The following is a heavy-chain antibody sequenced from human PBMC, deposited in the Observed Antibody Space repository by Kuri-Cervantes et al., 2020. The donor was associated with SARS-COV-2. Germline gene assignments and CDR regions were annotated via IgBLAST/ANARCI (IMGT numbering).Heavy chain of an antibody. CDR2: ISSRSIYI. J-gene: IGHJ4*02. Sequence: GESLKISCAASGFTFNTYSMDWVRQAPGKGLEWVSSISSRSIYIKYADSVKGRFTISRDDAKKSLYLQMNSLRAEDTAMYFCARDYGSGSRFDFWGQGRLVTVSS. CDR1: GFTFNTYS. V-gene: IGHV3-21*01. D-gene: IGHD3-10*01. CDR3: ARDYGSGSRFDF.